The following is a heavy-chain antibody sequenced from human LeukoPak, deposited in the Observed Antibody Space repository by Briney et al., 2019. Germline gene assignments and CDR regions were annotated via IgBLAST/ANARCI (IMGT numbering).Heavy chain of an antibody. D-gene: IGHD1-1*01. V-gene: IGHV1-2*06. Sequence: GASVKVSCKASEYTFTGYYMHWVRQAPGQGLEWMGRINPNSGGTNYAQKFQDRVTMTRDTPISTAYMELNSLRSEDTAVYYCARTAPYAGSWNAKANSYYFDYWGQGSLVTVSS. CDR3: ARTAPYAGSWNAKANSYYFDY. J-gene: IGHJ4*02. CDR1: EYTFTGYY. CDR2: INPNSGGT.